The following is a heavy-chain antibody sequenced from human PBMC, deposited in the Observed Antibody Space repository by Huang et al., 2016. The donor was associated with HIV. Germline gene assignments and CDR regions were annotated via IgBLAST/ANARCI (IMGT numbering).Heavy chain of an antibody. CDR2: IHNRGGT. CDR1: GDSLSSRY. Sequence: QVHLQESGPGLVEPSETLSLTCTVSGDSLSSRYWSWSRQPPGRGLALIGHIHNRGGTNYNPSLQGRLTVSMDTSINHFSLKLTSLTAADTAVYFCARESADYSNYFTFDIWGQGIMVTVSS. D-gene: IGHD4-4*01. J-gene: IGHJ3*02. CDR3: ARESADYSNYFTFDI. V-gene: IGHV4-59*11.